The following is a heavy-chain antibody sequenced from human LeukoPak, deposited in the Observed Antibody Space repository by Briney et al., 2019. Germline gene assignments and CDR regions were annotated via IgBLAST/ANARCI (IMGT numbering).Heavy chain of an antibody. CDR2: ISAYNGNT. CDR3: ARDVRSALTLYYDILTGYYPFDY. V-gene: IGHV1-18*01. CDR1: GYTFTSYG. D-gene: IGHD3-9*01. Sequence: GASVKVSCKASGYTFTSYGISWVRQAPGQGLEWMGWISAYNGNTNYAQKLQGRVTITTDTSTSTAYMELRSLRSDDTAVYYCARDVRSALTLYYDILTGYYPFDYWGQGTLVTVSS. J-gene: IGHJ4*02.